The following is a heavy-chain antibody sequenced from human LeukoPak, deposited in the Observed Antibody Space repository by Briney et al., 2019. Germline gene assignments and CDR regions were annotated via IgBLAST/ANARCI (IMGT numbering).Heavy chain of an antibody. CDR3: ACYYGSGSYNHYYYYMDV. Sequence: SETLSLTCTVSGGSISSGGYSWSWIRQPPGKGLEWIGYIYYSGSTYYNPSLKSRVTISVDTSKNQFSLKLSSVTAADTAVYYCACYYGSGSYNHYYYYMDVWGKGTTVTVSS. V-gene: IGHV4-30-4*07. J-gene: IGHJ6*03. D-gene: IGHD3-10*01. CDR2: IYYSGST. CDR1: GGSISSGGYS.